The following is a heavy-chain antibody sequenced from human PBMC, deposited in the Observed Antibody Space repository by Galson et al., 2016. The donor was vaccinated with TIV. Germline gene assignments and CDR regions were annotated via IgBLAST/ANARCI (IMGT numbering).Heavy chain of an antibody. J-gene: IGHJ3*01. D-gene: IGHD1-1*01. Sequence: SCKASGYTFSYYGISWVRQAPGKALEWVALMSYDRDTNYADSVKGRVTVSRDNSKNTLYLQMNSLRLDDTAVYYCARGYETYAFDLWGPGTMVAVSS. V-gene: IGHV3-30-3*01. CDR3: ARGYETYAFDL. CDR2: MSYDRDTN. CDR1: GYTFSYYG.